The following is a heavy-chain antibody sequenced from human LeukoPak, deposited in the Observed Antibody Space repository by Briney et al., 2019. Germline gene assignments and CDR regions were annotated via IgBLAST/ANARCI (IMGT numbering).Heavy chain of an antibody. CDR3: ARDYSGSYLVDY. CDR2: INHSGST. D-gene: IGHD1-26*01. V-gene: IGHV4-34*01. CDR1: GGSFSGYY. J-gene: IGHJ4*02. Sequence: SETLSLTCAVYGGSFSGYYWCWIRQPPGKGLEWIGEINHSGSTNYNPSLKSRVTISVDTSKNQFSLKLSSVTAADTAVYYCARDYSGSYLVDYWGQGTLVTVSS.